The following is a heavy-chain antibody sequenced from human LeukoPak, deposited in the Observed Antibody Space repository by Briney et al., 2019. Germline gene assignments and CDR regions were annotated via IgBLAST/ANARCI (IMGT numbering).Heavy chain of an antibody. CDR3: AKEASTMVRGDPLDY. CDR1: GFTFDDYA. D-gene: IGHD3-10*01. Sequence: PGGSLRLSCAASGFTFDDYAMHWVRQAPGKGLEWVSGISWNSGSIGYADSVKGRFTISRDNAKNSLYLQMNSLRAEDTALYYCAKEASTMVRGDPLDYWGQGTLVTVSS. J-gene: IGHJ4*02. CDR2: ISWNSGSI. V-gene: IGHV3-9*01.